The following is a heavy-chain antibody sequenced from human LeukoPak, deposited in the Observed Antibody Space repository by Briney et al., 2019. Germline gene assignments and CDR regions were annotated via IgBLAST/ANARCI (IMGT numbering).Heavy chain of an antibody. CDR2: IRYDGSNK. CDR1: GFTFSSYG. J-gene: IGHJ4*02. V-gene: IGHV3-30*02. CDR3: ATPAGPYCSSTSCYTGPLDY. Sequence: GGSLRLSCAASGFTFSSYGMHWVRQAPGKGLEWVAFIRYDGSNKYYADSVKGRFTISRDNSKNTLYLQMNSLRAEDTAVYYCATPAGPYCSSTSCYTGPLDYWGQGTLVTVSS. D-gene: IGHD2-2*02.